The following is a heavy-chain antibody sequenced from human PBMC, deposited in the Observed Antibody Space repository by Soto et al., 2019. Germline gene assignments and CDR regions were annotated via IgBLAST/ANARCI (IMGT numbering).Heavy chain of an antibody. CDR3: ARDGLGGGSSRYYYYYGMDV. D-gene: IGHD3-16*02. Sequence: GGSLRLSCAASGFTFSSYEMNWVRQAPGKGLEWVSYISSSGSTIYYADSVKGRFTISRDNAKNSLYLQMNSLRAEDTAVYYCARDGLGGGSSRYYYYYGMDVWGQGTTVTVSS. CDR2: ISSSGSTI. V-gene: IGHV3-48*03. CDR1: GFTFSSYE. J-gene: IGHJ6*02.